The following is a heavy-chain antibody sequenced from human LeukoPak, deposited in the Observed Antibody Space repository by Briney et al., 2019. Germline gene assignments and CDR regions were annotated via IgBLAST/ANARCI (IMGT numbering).Heavy chain of an antibody. Sequence: SETLSLTCTVSGGSISSNSHYWGWIRQPPGTGLEWIANIFHNGNTAYNPSLKRRFTISIATSPNQSSLRLSSVTAADTAVYYCARVGWGNVAAYPNWLAPWGQGTVVTVSS. V-gene: IGHV4-39*07. CDR3: ARVGWGNVAAYPNWLAP. J-gene: IGHJ5*02. D-gene: IGHD3-16*01. CDR2: IFHNGNT. CDR1: GGSISSNSHY.